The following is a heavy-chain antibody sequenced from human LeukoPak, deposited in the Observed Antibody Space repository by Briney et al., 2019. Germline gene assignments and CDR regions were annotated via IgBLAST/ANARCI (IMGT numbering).Heavy chain of an antibody. V-gene: IGHV1-2*02. CDR3: ARELPIAARSRAFDY. D-gene: IGHD6-6*01. J-gene: IGHJ4*02. CDR1: GYTFTGYY. CDR2: INPNSGGT. Sequence: ASVKVSCKASGYTFTGYYMHWVRQAPGQGLEWMGWINPNSGGTNYAQKFQGRVTMTRDTSISTVYMELSRLRSDDTAVYYCARELPIAARSRAFDYWGQGTLVTVSS.